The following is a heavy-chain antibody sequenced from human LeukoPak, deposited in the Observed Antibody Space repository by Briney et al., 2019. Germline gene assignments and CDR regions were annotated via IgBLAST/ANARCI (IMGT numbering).Heavy chain of an antibody. V-gene: IGHV1-46*01. D-gene: IGHD6-19*01. CDR3: AVLYSSGWYFGY. J-gene: IGHJ4*02. CDR1: GYTFTSYY. CDR2: INPSGGST. Sequence: APVKVSCKASGYTFTSYYMHWVRQAPGQGLEWMGIINPSGGSTSYAQKFQGRVTMTRDTSTSTVYMELSSLRSEDTAVYYCAVLYSSGWYFGYWGQGTLVTVSS.